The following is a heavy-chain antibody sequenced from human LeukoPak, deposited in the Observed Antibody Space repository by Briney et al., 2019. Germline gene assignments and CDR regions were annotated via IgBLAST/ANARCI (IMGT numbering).Heavy chain of an antibody. V-gene: IGHV3-20*04. CDR1: GFTFDDYG. J-gene: IGHJ4*02. Sequence: GGSLRLSCAASGFTFDDYGMSWVRQAPGKGLEWVSGINWNGGSTGYADSVKGRFTISRDNAKNSLYLQMNSLRAEDTALYYCARVRGVLFLEWLLYRHYFDYWGQGTLVTVSS. CDR3: ARVRGVLFLEWLLYRHYFDY. CDR2: INWNGGST. D-gene: IGHD3-3*01.